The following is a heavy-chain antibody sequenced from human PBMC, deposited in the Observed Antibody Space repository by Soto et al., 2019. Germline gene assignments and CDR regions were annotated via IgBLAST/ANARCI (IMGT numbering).Heavy chain of an antibody. V-gene: IGHV4-34*01. Sequence: SETLSLTCAVYGGSLSGYYWSWIRQPPGKGLEWIGEINHRGGTNYNPSLKSRVTISVDTSKNQFSLKLSSVTAADTAVYYCAREWPGSRGYFDDWGQATLLT. CDR1: GGSLSGYY. J-gene: IGHJ4*02. D-gene: IGHD3-22*01. CDR2: INHRGGT. CDR3: AREWPGSRGYFDD.